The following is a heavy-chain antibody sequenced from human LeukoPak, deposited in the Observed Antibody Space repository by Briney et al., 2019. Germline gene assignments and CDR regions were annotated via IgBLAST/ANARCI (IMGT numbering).Heavy chain of an antibody. J-gene: IGHJ4*02. CDR1: GGSISSGDYY. V-gene: IGHV4-30-4*08. D-gene: IGHD3-9*01. Sequence: SETLSLTCTVSGGSISSGDYYWSWIRQPPGKGLEWIGYIYYSGSTYYNPSLKSRVTISVDTSKNQFSLKLSSVTAADTAVYYCARVVVLGVRYFDWLISPYYFDYWGQGTLVTVSS. CDR3: ARVVVLGVRYFDWLISPYYFDY. CDR2: IYYSGST.